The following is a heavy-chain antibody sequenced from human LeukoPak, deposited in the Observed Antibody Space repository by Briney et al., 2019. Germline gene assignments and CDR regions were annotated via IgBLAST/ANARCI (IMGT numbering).Heavy chain of an antibody. CDR3: ARAVAWNYYYMDV. CDR2: IYHSGST. CDR1: GGSISSGGYS. D-gene: IGHD2-15*01. Sequence: SETLSLTCAVSGGSISSGGYSWSWIRQPPGKGLEWIGYIYHSGSTYYNPSLKSRVTISVDTSKNQFSLKLSSVTAADTAVYYCARAVAWNYYYMDVWGKGTTVTVSS. V-gene: IGHV4-30-2*01. J-gene: IGHJ6*03.